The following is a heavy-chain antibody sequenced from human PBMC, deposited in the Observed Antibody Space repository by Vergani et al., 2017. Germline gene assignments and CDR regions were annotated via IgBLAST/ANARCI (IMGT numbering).Heavy chain of an antibody. J-gene: IGHJ2*01. D-gene: IGHD4-23*01. V-gene: IGHV4-4*08. CDR1: GTSIDSFY. CDR2: VFRNGNV. CDR3: ARDFGGEWYFDL. Sequence: VLLQEPGPGLVRPSETLSLKCSVSGTSIDSFYWRWIRQSPWKGLEWIGYVFRNGNVNYNPSFNFRVAIDTSNNELSLRVTSGTAADTAVYYCARDFGGEWYFDLWGRGATVTVSS.